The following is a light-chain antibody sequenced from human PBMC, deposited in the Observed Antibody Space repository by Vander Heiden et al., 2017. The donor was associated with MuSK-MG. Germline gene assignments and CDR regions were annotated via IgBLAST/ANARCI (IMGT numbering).Light chain of an antibody. CDR1: QGIRRD. CDR3: LQDYNYPRT. V-gene: IGKV1-6*01. Sequence: AIQMTQSPASLSASVGDRVTITCRASQGIRRDLGWYQQKSGRAPKVLIYAASNLQPGVPSRFSGNGSGADYTFTISSLQPEDVATYYCLQDYNYPRTFGQGTKVEIK. J-gene: IGKJ1*01. CDR2: AAS.